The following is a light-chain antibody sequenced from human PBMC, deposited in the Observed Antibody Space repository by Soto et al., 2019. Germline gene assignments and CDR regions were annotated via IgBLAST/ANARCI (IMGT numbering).Light chain of an antibody. CDR3: SSYTNTITLIV. J-gene: IGLJ1*01. Sequence: QSALTQPASVSGSPVQSITISCTGTSSDIGSYRYVSWYQQHPGKAPKLIISEVTHRPSGVSNRFSGSKSGNTASLTISGLQAEDEADYYCSSYTNTITLIVFGTGTKLTVL. V-gene: IGLV2-14*01. CDR1: SSDIGSYRY. CDR2: EVT.